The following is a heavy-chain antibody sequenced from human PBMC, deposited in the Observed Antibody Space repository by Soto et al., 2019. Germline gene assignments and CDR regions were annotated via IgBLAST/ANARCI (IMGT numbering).Heavy chain of an antibody. CDR2: INPGDSNT. CDR1: RYSFTNFW. V-gene: IGHV5-51*01. D-gene: IGHD1-1*01. J-gene: IGHJ4*02. Sequence: GESLKISCQVSRYSFTNFWIGWVRQMPGKGLEWMGIINPGDSNTKYSPSFQGQVTISADKSISTAYMQWSSLQAPDTAMYYCTTTSEGTFTWPNWGQGTLVTVSS. CDR3: TTTSEGTFTWPN.